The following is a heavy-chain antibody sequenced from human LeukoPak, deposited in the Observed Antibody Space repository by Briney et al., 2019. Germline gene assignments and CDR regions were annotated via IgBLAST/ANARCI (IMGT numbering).Heavy chain of an antibody. V-gene: IGHV1-69*05. J-gene: IGHJ4*02. CDR1: GGTFSSYA. CDR2: IIPIFGTA. Sequence: SVKVSCKASGGTFSSYAISWVRQAPGQGLEWMGGIIPIFGTADYAQKFQGRVTITTDESTSTAYMELSSLRSEDTAVYYCARGSSYYYDSSGTYFDYWGQGTLVTVSS. D-gene: IGHD3-22*01. CDR3: ARGSSYYYDSSGTYFDY.